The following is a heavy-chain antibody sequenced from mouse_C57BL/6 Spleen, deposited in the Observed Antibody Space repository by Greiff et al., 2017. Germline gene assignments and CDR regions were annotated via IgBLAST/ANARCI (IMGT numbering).Heavy chain of an antibody. J-gene: IGHJ2*01. D-gene: IGHD4-1*02. CDR2: ISDGGSYT. Sequence: EVKLVESGGGLVKPGGSLKLSCAASGFTFSSYAMSWVRQTPEKRLEWVATISDGGSYTYYPDNVKGRFTISRDNAKNNLYLQMSHLKSEDTAMYYCATTGTRYFDYWGQGTTLTVSS. CDR1: GFTFSSYA. CDR3: ATTGTRYFDY. V-gene: IGHV5-4*03.